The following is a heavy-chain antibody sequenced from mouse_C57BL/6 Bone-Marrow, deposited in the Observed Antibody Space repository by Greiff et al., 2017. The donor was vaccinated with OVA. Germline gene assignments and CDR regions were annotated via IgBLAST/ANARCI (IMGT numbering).Heavy chain of an antibody. CDR1: GFTFSSYA. D-gene: IGHD4-1*01. V-gene: IGHV5-4*01. CDR2: ISDGGSYT. Sequence: VQLKESGGGLVKPGGSLKLSCAASGFTFSSYAMSWVRQTPEKRLEWVATISDGGSYTYYPDNVKGRFTISRDNAKNNLYLQMSHLKSEDTAMYYCARFGTDLDYWGQGTTLTVSS. CDR3: ARFGTDLDY. J-gene: IGHJ2*01.